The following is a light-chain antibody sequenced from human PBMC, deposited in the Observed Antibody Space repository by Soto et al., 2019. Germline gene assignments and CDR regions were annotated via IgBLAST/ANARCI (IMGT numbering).Light chain of an antibody. Sequence: QAVVTQEPSLTVSPGATVTLTCASSTGAVTSGYYPNWFQQKPGQAPRPLIYSINNKHSWTPARFSGSLLGDKAALTLSGVQPEDEAEYYCLLYDDGAQVFGGGTKVTVL. CDR1: TGAVTSGYY. CDR2: SIN. V-gene: IGLV7-43*01. CDR3: LLYDDGAQV. J-gene: IGLJ3*02.